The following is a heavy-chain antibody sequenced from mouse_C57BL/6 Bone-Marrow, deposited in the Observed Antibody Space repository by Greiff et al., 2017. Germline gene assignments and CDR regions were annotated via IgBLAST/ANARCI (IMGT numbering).Heavy chain of an antibody. V-gene: IGHV1-76*01. CDR2: IYPGSGNT. CDR1: GYTFTDYY. D-gene: IGHD1-1*01. CDR3: ALWVGAIYYYAMDY. J-gene: IGHJ4*01. Sequence: QVQLQQSGAELVRPGASVKLSCKASGYTFTDYYINWVKQRPGQGLEWIARIYPGSGNTYYNEKFKGKATLTAEKSSSTAYMQLSSLTSEDSAVYFCALWVGAIYYYAMDYWGQGTSVTVSS.